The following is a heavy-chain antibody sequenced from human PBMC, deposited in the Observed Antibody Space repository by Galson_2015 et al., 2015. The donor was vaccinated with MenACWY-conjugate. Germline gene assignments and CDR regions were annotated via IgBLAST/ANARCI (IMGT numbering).Heavy chain of an antibody. Sequence: SLRLSCAASGFTFSSYAMSWVRQAPGKGLEWVSAISGSGGSTYYADSVKGRFTISRDNSKNTLYLQMNSLRAEDTAVYYCAKDSIIAVGEAYYYYGMDVWGQGTTVTVSS. V-gene: IGHV3-23*01. CDR1: GFTFSSYA. J-gene: IGHJ6*02. CDR3: AKDSIIAVGEAYYYYGMDV. CDR2: ISGSGGST. D-gene: IGHD6-19*01.